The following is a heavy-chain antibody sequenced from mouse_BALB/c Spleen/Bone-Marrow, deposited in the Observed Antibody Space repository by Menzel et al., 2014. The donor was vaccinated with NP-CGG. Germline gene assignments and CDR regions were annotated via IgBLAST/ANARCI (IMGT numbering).Heavy chain of an antibody. CDR2: TDPANGNT. CDR1: GFNIKDTY. V-gene: IGHV14-3*02. CDR3: AREVDYAMDY. Sequence: EVQLQQSGAELVKPGASVKLSCTASGFNIKDTYMHWVKQRPEQGLEWIGRTDPANGNTKYDPKFQGKATITADTSSNTAYLQRSSLTSEDTAVYYCAREVDYAMDYWGQRTSVTVSS. J-gene: IGHJ4*01. D-gene: IGHD1-1*01.